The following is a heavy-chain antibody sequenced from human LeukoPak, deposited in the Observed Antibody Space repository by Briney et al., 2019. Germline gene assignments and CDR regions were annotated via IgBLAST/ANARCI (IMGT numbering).Heavy chain of an antibody. CDR2: INHSGST. J-gene: IGHJ4*02. Sequence: IPSETLSLTCAVYGGSFSGYYWSWIRQPPGKGLEWIGEINHSGSTNYNPSLKSRVTISVDTSKNQFSLKLGSVTAADTAVYYCARRSGSGYYYSNREPRAAKTYYFDYWGQGTLVTVSS. V-gene: IGHV4-34*01. CDR1: GGSFSGYY. D-gene: IGHD3-22*01. CDR3: ARRSGSGYYYSNREPRAAKTYYFDY.